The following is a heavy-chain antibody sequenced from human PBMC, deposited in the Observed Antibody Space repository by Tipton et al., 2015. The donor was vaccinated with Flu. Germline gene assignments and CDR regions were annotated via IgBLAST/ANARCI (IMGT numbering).Heavy chain of an antibody. J-gene: IGHJ4*02. D-gene: IGHD6-19*01. Sequence: SLRLSCAASGFTFSGYYMSWIRQAPGKGLEWVSYITSGGYDMYYADSVKGRFTISRDNAKNSLYLQLNSLRPEDTAIYYCASAAVGGWGQGTLVTVSS. CDR3: ASAAVGG. V-gene: IGHV3-11*01. CDR2: ITSGGYDM. CDR1: GFTFSGYY.